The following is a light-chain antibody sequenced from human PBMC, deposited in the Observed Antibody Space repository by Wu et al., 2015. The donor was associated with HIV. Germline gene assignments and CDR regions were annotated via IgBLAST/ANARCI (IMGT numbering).Light chain of an antibody. J-gene: IGKJ5*01. CDR2: DVS. CDR1: QAITNS. CDR3: QQYYTNLPT. Sequence: DIQMTQSPSSLSASMGDRVTITCRASQAITNSLAWYQQKPGRAPNVLVYDVSKLASGVPSRFSGSRSGTDHTLTISNLQPEDSAIYYCQQYYTNLPTFGQGTRLEI. V-gene: IGKV1-NL1*01.